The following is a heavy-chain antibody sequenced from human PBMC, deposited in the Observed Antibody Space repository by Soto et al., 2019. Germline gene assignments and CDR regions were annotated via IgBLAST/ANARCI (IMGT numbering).Heavy chain of an antibody. D-gene: IGHD6-6*01. Sequence: GGSLRLSCAASGFTFSSYGMHWVRQAPGKGLEWVAVISYDGSNKYYADSVKGRFTISRDNSKNTLYLQMNSLRAEDTAVYYCAKGDSEQLGASDYWGQGTLVTVSS. J-gene: IGHJ4*02. CDR2: ISYDGSNK. CDR3: AKGDSEQLGASDY. CDR1: GFTFSSYG. V-gene: IGHV3-30*18.